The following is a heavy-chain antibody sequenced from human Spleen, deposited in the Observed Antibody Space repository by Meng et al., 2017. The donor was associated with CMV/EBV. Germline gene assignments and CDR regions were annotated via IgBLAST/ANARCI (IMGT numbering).Heavy chain of an antibody. CDR3: ATDRGSGTDTRYYGMDV. J-gene: IGHJ6*02. Sequence: ASVKVSCKASGYTFSSYGISWVRQAPGQGLEWMGWISAYNGNTKNAQKLQGRVTLTTDTSTRTAYMELRSLRSDDTAVYYCATDRGSGTDTRYYGMDVWGQGTTVTVSS. CDR1: GYTFSSYG. V-gene: IGHV1-18*01. D-gene: IGHD3-10*01. CDR2: ISAYNGNT.